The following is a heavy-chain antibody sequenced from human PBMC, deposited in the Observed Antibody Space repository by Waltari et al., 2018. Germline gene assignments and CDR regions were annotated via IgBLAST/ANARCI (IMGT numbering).Heavy chain of an antibody. CDR3: AKDGAEDPFDY. J-gene: IGHJ4*02. D-gene: IGHD2-15*01. CDR2: ISYDGSNK. CDR1: GFTFSSYG. V-gene: IGHV3-30*18. Sequence: QVQLVESGGGVVQPGRSLRLSCAASGFTFSSYGMHWVRQAPGKGLEWVAVISYDGSNKYYADSVKGRFTISRDNSKNTLYLQMNSLRAEDTAVYYCAKDGAEDPFDYWGQGTLVTVSS.